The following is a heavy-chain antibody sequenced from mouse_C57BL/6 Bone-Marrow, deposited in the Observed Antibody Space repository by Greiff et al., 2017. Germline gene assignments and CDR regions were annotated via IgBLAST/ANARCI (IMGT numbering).Heavy chain of an antibody. CDR3: TGKVYAMDY. J-gene: IGHJ4*01. CDR2: IRLKSDNYAT. CDR1: GFTFSNYW. Sequence: EVHLVESGGGLVQPGGSMKLSCVASGFTFSNYWMNWVRQSPEKGLEWVAQIRLKSDNYATHYAESVKGGFTISRDDSKSSVYLQMNNLRAEDTGIYYCTGKVYAMDYWGQGTSVTVSS. V-gene: IGHV6-3*01.